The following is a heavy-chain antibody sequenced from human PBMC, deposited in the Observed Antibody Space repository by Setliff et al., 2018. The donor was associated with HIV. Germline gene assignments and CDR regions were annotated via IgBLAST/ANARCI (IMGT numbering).Heavy chain of an antibody. D-gene: IGHD3-10*01. J-gene: IGHJ4*02. CDR3: ARKATYYYGSGSSNDY. CDR1: GGSISSYY. V-gene: IGHV4-4*08. CDR2: IYTSGST. Sequence: SETLSLTCTVSGGSISSYYWSWIRQPPGKGLEWIGYIYTSGSTNYNPSLKSRVTISVDTSKNQFSLKLSSVTAADTAVYYCARKATYYYGSGSSNDYWGQGTLVTVSS.